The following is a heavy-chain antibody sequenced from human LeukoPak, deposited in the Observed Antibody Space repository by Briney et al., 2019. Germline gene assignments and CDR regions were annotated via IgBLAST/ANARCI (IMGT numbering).Heavy chain of an antibody. CDR3: ARHVGYGNNWFDP. J-gene: IGHJ5*02. Sequence: SETLSLTCTVSGGSISSYYCSWIRQPPGKGLEWVGYIYYSGSTNYNPSLKSRVTISVDTSKNQFSLKLRSVTAADTAVYYCARHVGYGNNWFDPWGQGTLVTVSS. CDR1: GGSISSYY. V-gene: IGHV4-59*08. D-gene: IGHD5-18*01. CDR2: IYYSGST.